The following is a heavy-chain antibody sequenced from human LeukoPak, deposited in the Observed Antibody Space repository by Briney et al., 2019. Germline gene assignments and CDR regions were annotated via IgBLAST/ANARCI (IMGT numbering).Heavy chain of an antibody. CDR1: GFTFSSYA. V-gene: IGHV3-64*01. CDR2: ISSNGGST. J-gene: IGHJ6*02. CDR3: VRSGPGAYYYYGMDV. D-gene: IGHD1-26*01. Sequence: GGSLRLSCAASGFTFSSYAMHWVRQAPGKGLEYVSAISSNGGSTYYANSVKGRFTISRDNSKNTLYLQMGSLRAEDMAVYYCVRSGPGAYYYYGMDVWGQGTTVTVSS.